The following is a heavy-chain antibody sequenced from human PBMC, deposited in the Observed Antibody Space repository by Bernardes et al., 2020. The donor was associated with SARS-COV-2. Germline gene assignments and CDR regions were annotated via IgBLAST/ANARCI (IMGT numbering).Heavy chain of an antibody. V-gene: IGHV3-21*01. Sequence: GSLRLSCAASGFTFSSYSMNWVRQAPGKGLEWVSSISSSSSYIYYADSVKGRFTISRDNAKNSLYLQMNSLRAEDTAVYYCASVGGLSPETYYYYGMDVWGQGTTVTVSS. D-gene: IGHD3-16*01. CDR1: GFTFSSYS. CDR3: ASVGGLSPETYYYYGMDV. J-gene: IGHJ6*02. CDR2: ISSSSSYI.